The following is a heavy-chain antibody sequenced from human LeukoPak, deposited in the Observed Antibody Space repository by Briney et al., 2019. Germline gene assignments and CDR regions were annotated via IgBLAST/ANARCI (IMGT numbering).Heavy chain of an antibody. J-gene: IGHJ4*02. CDR2: INPNSGGT. V-gene: IGHV1-2*02. CDR1: GYTFTGYY. D-gene: IGHD6-6*01. CDR3: ARVPRIAARPGYFDY. Sequence: ASVKVSCKASGYTFTGYYIHWVRQAPGQGLEWMGWINPNSGGTNYAQKFQGRVTMTRDTSISTAYMELSRLRSDDTAVYYCARVPRIAARPGYFDYWGQGNLVTVSS.